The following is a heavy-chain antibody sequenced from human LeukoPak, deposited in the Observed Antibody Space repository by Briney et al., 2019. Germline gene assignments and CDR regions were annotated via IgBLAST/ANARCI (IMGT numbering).Heavy chain of an antibody. CDR3: ARDSIAAAGENWFDP. CDR1: GYTFTSYY. Sequence: GASVKVSCKASGYTFTSYYMHWVRQAPGQGLEWMGIINPSGGSTSYAQKFQGRVTMTRDASTSTVYMELSSLRSEDTAGYYGARDSIAAAGENWFDPWGQGTLVTVSS. D-gene: IGHD6-13*01. J-gene: IGHJ5*02. V-gene: IGHV1-46*03. CDR2: INPSGGST.